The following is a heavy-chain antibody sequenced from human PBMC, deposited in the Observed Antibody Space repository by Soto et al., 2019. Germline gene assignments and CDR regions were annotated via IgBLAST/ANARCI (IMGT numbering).Heavy chain of an antibody. CDR3: ARQEYYGSASYWFDP. CDR2: IYYSGST. CDR1: GGSISSYY. J-gene: IGHJ5*02. D-gene: IGHD3-10*01. V-gene: IGHV4-59*08. Sequence: SETLSLTCTVSGGSISSYYWSWIRQPPGKGLEWIGYIYYSGSTNYNPSLKSRVTISVDTSKNQFSLKLSSVTAADTAVYYCARQEYYGSASYWFDPWGQGTLVTVSS.